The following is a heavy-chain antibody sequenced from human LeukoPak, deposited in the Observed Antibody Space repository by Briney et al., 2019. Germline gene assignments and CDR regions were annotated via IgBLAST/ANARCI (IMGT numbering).Heavy chain of an antibody. CDR1: GGSFSGYY. D-gene: IGHD4-23*01. J-gene: IGHJ5*02. CDR3: ASLGTTVVTSWFDP. Sequence: SETLSLTCAVYGGSFSGYYWSWIRQPPGKGLEWIGEINHSGSTTYNPSLKSRVTMSVDTSKNQFSLKLSSVTAADTAVYYRASLGTTVVTSWFDPWGQGTLVTVSS. CDR2: INHSGST. V-gene: IGHV4-34*01.